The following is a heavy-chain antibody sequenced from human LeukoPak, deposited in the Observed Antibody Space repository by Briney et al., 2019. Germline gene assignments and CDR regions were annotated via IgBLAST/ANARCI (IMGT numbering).Heavy chain of an antibody. Sequence: GASVKVSCKASGYTFTSYDINWVRQATGQGLEWMGWMNPNGGNTGYAQKFQGRVTITRNTSISTAYMELSSLRSEDTAVCYCARGAFGSAITIFGVVTRHYYYYMDVWGKGTTVTVSS. D-gene: IGHD3-3*01. CDR3: ARGAFGSAITIFGVVTRHYYYYMDV. J-gene: IGHJ6*03. CDR1: GYTFTSYD. V-gene: IGHV1-8*03. CDR2: MNPNGGNT.